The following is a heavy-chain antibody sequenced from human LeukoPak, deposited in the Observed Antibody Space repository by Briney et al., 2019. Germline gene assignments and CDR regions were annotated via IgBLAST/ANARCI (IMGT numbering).Heavy chain of an antibody. V-gene: IGHV4-34*01. D-gene: IGHD2-2*01. Sequence: SETLSLTCTVSGGSISSYYWSWIRQPPGKGLEWIGEINHSGSTNYNPSLKSRVTISVDTSKNQFSLKLSSVTAADTAVYYCAQLSPLHNWFDPWGQGTLVTVSS. CDR1: GGSISSYY. CDR3: AQLSPLHNWFDP. J-gene: IGHJ5*02. CDR2: INHSGST.